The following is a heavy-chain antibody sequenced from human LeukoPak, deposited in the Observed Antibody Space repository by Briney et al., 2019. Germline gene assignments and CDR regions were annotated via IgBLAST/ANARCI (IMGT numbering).Heavy chain of an antibody. D-gene: IGHD3-10*01. CDR2: MRQDGNEK. J-gene: IGHJ4*02. Sequence: GGSLRLSCVASGFTFSSYWMTWVRQAPGKGLEWVANMRQDGNEKYYLDSVRGRFTISRDNAKNSLYLQMNSLRAEDTAVYYCATDRRGSNDYWGQGTLATVSS. V-gene: IGHV3-7*01. CDR1: GFTFSSYW. CDR3: ATDRRGSNDY.